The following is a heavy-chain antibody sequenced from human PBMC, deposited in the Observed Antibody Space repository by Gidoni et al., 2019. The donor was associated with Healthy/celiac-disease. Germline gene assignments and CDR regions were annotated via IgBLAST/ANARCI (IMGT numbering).Heavy chain of an antibody. Sequence: QVQLVQSGAEVKKPGASVKVSCKASGYTFTSYYMHWVRQAPGQGLEWMGIINPSGGSTSYAQKFQGRVTMTRDTSTSTVYMELSSLRSEDTAVYYCARDRGVAAAQRKNWFDPWGQGTLVTVSS. CDR1: GYTFTSYY. D-gene: IGHD6-13*01. CDR3: ARDRGVAAAQRKNWFDP. J-gene: IGHJ5*02. CDR2: INPSGGST. V-gene: IGHV1-46*01.